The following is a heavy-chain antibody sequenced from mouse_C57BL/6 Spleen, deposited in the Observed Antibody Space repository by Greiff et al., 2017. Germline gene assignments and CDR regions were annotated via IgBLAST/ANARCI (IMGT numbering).Heavy chain of an antibody. Sequence: QVQLQQPGAELVKPGASVKLSCKASGYTFTSYWMHWVKQRPGQGLEWIGMIHPNSGSTNYNEKFKSKATLTVDKSSSTAYMQLSSLTSVDSAVLYCARGSLDDGYFCYVYYWGQGTTLTVSS. CDR2: IHPNSGST. CDR3: ARGSLDDGYFCYVYY. D-gene: IGHD2-3*01. CDR1: GYTFTSYW. V-gene: IGHV1-64*01. J-gene: IGHJ2*01.